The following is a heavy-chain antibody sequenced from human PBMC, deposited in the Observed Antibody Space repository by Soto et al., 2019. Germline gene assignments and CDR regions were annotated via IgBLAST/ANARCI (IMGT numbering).Heavy chain of an antibody. V-gene: IGHV1-69*12. CDR1: GGTFSSYA. J-gene: IGHJ4*02. Sequence: QVQLVQSGAEVKKPGSSVKVSCKASGGTFSSYAISWVRQAPGQGLEWMGGIIPIFGTANYAQKFQGRVTITADESTSTDYMELSSLRSEDTAVYYCARVYCSGGSCYSGHFDYWGQGTLVTVSS. CDR2: IIPIFGTA. CDR3: ARVYCSGGSCYSGHFDY. D-gene: IGHD2-15*01.